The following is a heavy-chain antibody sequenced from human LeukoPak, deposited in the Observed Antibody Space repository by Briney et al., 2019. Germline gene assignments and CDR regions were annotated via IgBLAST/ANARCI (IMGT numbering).Heavy chain of an antibody. Sequence: PSETVSLTCTVSGGSISSYYWSWIRQPPGKRLEWIGHIYYSGSTNYNPSLKSRITISVDTSKNQFSLKLSSVTAADTAVYYCASRSSIWSGYQDTLYYFDFWGQGTLVTVSS. CDR3: ASRSSIWSGYQDTLYYFDF. J-gene: IGHJ4*02. CDR1: GGSISSYY. CDR2: IYYSGST. V-gene: IGHV4-59*01. D-gene: IGHD3-3*01.